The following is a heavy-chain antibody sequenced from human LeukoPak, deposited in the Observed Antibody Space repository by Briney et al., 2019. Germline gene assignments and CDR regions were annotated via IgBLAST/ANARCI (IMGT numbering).Heavy chain of an antibody. CDR2: IYYSGST. CDR1: GGSISNYY. V-gene: IGHV4-59*01. J-gene: IGHJ6*02. Sequence: PSETLSLTCTVSGGSISNYYWSWIRQPPGKGLEWIGYIYYSGSTNYNPSLKSRVTISVDTSKNQFSLKLSSVTAADTAVYYCARVGGTNYYYYGMDVWGQGTTVTVSS. CDR3: ARVGGTNYYYYGMDV. D-gene: IGHD1-26*01.